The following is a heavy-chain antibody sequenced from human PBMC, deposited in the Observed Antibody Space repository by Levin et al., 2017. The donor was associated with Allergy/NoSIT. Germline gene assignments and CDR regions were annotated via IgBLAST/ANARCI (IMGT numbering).Heavy chain of an antibody. J-gene: IGHJ4*02. V-gene: IGHV3-9*01. CDR1: GFTFDDYA. CDR3: AKASGASGDLFDF. CDR2: ISWNSNKI. Sequence: GGSLRLSCAASGFTFDDYAMHWVRQGPGKGLEWVSGISWNSNKIDYADSVRGRFTISRDDAKHSLYLQMNSLRADETALYYCAKASGASGDLFDFWGQGTLVTVSS. D-gene: IGHD1-26*01.